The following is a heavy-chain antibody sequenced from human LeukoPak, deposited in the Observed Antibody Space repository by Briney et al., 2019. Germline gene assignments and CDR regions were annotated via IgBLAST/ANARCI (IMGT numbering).Heavy chain of an antibody. V-gene: IGHV3-74*03. CDR2: INSDGSIT. CDR3: ASDFDWSTGI. CDR1: GFTFSSQW. J-gene: IGHJ3*02. Sequence: GGSLRLSCPASGFTFSSQWIHWVRQAPGKGLVWVSRINSDGSITKYADSVKGRFTISRDNAKNTLYLQMNSLRVEDTAVYYCASDFDWSTGIWGQGTMVTVSS. D-gene: IGHD3-9*01.